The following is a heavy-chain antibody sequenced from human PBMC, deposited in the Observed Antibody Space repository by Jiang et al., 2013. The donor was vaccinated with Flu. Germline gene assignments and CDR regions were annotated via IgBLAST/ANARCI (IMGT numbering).Heavy chain of an antibody. Sequence: PGLVKPSETLSLTCTVSGASISGSSYYWGWIRQTPGKGLEWIGTFYLRGNTYYNPSLKSRVTISVDTSKNQFSLRLSSVTAADTAVYFCARCPDYDRNMSFDDWGQGALVTVSS. CDR3: ARCPDYDRNMSFDD. V-gene: IGHV4-39*01. CDR1: GASISGSSYY. D-gene: IGHD3-22*01. J-gene: IGHJ4*02. CDR2: FYLRGNT.